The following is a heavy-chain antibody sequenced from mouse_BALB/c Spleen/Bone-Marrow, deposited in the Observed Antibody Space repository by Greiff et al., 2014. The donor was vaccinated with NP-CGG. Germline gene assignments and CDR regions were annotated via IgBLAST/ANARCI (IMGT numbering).Heavy chain of an antibody. J-gene: IGHJ3*01. CDR3: SRGRFAY. V-gene: IGHV1-4*01. Sequence: VQLQQSGAELAKPGASVKMSCKASGYTFTSYRMHWVKQRPGQGLEWIGYINPSTGYTEYNQKFKDKATLTADKSSSTAYMQLSSLTSEDSSVYFCSRGRFAYWGQGTLVTVSA. CDR2: INPSTGYT. CDR1: GYTFTSYR.